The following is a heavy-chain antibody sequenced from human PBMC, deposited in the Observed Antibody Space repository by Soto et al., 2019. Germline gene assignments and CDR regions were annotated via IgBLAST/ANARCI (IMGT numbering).Heavy chain of an antibody. CDR1: GGSISSSNW. CDR2: IYHSGST. CDR3: ARDHIVLVPAALCRPYYYYGMDV. D-gene: IGHD2-2*01. Sequence: TETLSLTCAVSGGSISSSNWWSWVRQPPGNGLEWIGAIYHSGSTNYNPSLKSRVTISVDKSKNQFSLKLSSVTAADTAVYYCARDHIVLVPAALCRPYYYYGMDVWGQGTTVTVSS. J-gene: IGHJ6*02. V-gene: IGHV4-4*02.